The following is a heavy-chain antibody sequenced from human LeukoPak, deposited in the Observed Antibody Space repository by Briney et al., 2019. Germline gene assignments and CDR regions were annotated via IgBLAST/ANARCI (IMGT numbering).Heavy chain of an antibody. CDR1: GFTFSSYA. J-gene: IGHJ4*02. CDR2: ISYDGSNK. V-gene: IGHV3-30-3*02. Sequence: SGGSLRLSCAASGFTFSSYAMHWVRQAPGKGLEWVAVISYDGSNKYYADSVKGRFTISRDNSKNTLYLQMNSLRAEDTAVYYCAKSPIKAVAGYVAYFDYWGQGTLVTVSS. CDR3: AKSPIKAVAGYVAYFDY. D-gene: IGHD6-19*01.